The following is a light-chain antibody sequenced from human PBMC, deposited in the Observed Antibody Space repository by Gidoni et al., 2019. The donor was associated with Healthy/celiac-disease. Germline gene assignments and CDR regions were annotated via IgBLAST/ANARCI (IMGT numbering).Light chain of an antibody. V-gene: IGKV3-20*01. CDR3: HQYGSSPRT. J-gene: IGKJ2*01. Sequence: LVLTQSPGTLSLSPGERATLSCRASQSLSNNYLAWYQQRPGQAPRLLIYGASSRATGIPDRFSGSGSGTDVTLTISRLEPEDFAVYYCHQYGSSPRTFGQGTKLEIK. CDR2: GAS. CDR1: QSLSNNY.